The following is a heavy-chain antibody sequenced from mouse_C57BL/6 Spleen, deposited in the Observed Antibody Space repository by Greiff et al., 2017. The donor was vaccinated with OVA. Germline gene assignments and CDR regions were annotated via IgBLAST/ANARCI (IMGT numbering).Heavy chain of an antibody. CDR2: INPYNGGT. V-gene: IGHV1-19*01. J-gene: IGHJ1*03. CDR1: GYTFTDYY. Sequence: VQLQQSGPVLVKPGASVKMSCKASGYTFTDYYMNWVKQSHGKSLEWIGVINPYNGGTSYNQKFKGKATLTVDKSSSTAYMELNSLTSEDSAVYYCAAYGNYVWYVDVWGTGTTVTVSS. CDR3: AAYGNYVWYVDV. D-gene: IGHD2-1*01.